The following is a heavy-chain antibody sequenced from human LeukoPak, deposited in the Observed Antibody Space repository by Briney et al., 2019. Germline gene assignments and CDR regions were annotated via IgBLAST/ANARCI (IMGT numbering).Heavy chain of an antibody. V-gene: IGHV5-51*01. J-gene: IGHJ4*02. CDR2: IYPGDSNT. CDR3: VRRVGATRGAD. CDR1: GYRFTNYW. Sequence: GESLKISCKTSGYRFTNYWIGWVRQMPGKGLEWMGIIYPGDSNTRYSPSFQGQVTISADKSMSTVYLQWSSLRASDSAMYYCVRRVGATRGADWGQGTLLTVAS. D-gene: IGHD3-16*01.